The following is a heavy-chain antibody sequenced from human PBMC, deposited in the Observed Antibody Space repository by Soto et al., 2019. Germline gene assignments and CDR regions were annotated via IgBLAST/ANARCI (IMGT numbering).Heavy chain of an antibody. Sequence: EVQLVESGGGLIQPGGSLRLSCAASGFTVSSNYMSWVRQAPGKGLEWVSVIYSGGSTYYADSVKGRFTISRDNSKNTLYLQMNSLRAEDTAVYYCARDRGSGPDQDAFDIWGQGTMVTVSS. V-gene: IGHV3-53*01. CDR1: GFTVSSNY. D-gene: IGHD6-19*01. J-gene: IGHJ3*02. CDR2: IYSGGST. CDR3: ARDRGSGPDQDAFDI.